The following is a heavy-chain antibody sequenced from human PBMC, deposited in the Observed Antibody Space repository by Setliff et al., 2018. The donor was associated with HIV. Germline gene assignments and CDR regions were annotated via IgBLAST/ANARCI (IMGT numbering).Heavy chain of an antibody. D-gene: IGHD5-12*01. CDR2: IYYTGNS. J-gene: IGHJ4*02. CDR3: ARLGESGYDFRGFFDF. V-gene: IGHV4-39*01. CDR1: GDYIGSRAYY. Sequence: KTSDTLSLTCTVSGDYIGSRAYYWAWIRQPPGKGLEWIATIYYTGNSYYNPSLQSRVSISVDTSNNQFSLKLHSVSTSDRGVYFCARLGESGYDFRGFFDFWGPGMLVTVSS.